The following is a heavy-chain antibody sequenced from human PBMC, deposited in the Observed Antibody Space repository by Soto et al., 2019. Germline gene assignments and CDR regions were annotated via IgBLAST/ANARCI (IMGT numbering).Heavy chain of an antibody. Sequence: GGSLRLSCAASGYTFSDYYMSWIRQAPGKGLEWISYIDTSGTKIYYADSVKGRFTITRDNAKNSLYLEMNSLRDEDTTVYYCASHYDMWSGYLSPVDYWGQGTLVTVST. V-gene: IGHV3-11*01. CDR3: ASHYDMWSGYLSPVDY. CDR1: GYTFSDYY. D-gene: IGHD3-3*01. CDR2: IDTSGTKI. J-gene: IGHJ4*02.